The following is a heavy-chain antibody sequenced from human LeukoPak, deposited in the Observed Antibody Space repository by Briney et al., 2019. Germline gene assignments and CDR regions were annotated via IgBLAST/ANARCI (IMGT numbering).Heavy chain of an antibody. CDR2: INAGNGNT. D-gene: IGHD6-19*01. CDR3: AREGYSSGWYHIRDY. J-gene: IGHJ4*02. V-gene: IGHV1-3*01. Sequence: GASVKVSCKASGYTFTSYAMHWVRQAPGQRLEWMGWINAGNGNTKYSQKFQGRVTITRDTSASTAYMEPSSLRSEDTAVYYCAREGYSSGWYHIRDYWGQGTLVTVSS. CDR1: GYTFTSYA.